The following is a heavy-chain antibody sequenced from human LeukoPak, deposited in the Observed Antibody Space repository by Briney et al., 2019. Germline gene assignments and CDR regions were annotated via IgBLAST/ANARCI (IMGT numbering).Heavy chain of an antibody. CDR3: ARGPNYGARVDFLDS. J-gene: IGHJ4*02. CDR2: IRQGGDER. V-gene: IGHV3-7*01. D-gene: IGHD4-17*01. Sequence: GGSLRLSCAASGFTFSSHRMTWVRRAPGKGLEWVAGIRQGGDERYYADSVKGRFTVSRDNAKNSLYLQMNSLSADDTAVYFCARGPNYGARVDFLDSWGRGTKVTVSS. CDR1: GFTFSSHR.